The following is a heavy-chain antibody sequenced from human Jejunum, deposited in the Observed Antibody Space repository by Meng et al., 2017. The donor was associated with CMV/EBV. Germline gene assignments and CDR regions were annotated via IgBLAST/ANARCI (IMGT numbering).Heavy chain of an antibody. V-gene: IGHV2-5*01. CDR3: ARTLGATGKYYFDY. D-gene: IGHD1-26*01. CDR2: IYWNDDK. CDR1: FSLSSRGVG. J-gene: IGHJ4*02. Sequence: FSLSSRGVGVGWTRQPPGKALEWLALIYWNDDKRYSPSLKSRLTITKDTSKNQVVLTMTNMDPVDTATYYCARTLGATGKYYFDYWGQGTLVTVSS.